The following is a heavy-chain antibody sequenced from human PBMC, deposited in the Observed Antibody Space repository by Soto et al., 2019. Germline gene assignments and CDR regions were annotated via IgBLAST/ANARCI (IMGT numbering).Heavy chain of an antibody. CDR3: AKARSSGYWTYGMDV. Sequence: QVQLVESGGGVVQPGRSLRLSCAASGFTFSNYATHWVRQAPGKGLEWVAVISNDGSNNYYADSVKGRFTISRDNSKNPLYLQMNSLRAEDTALYYCAKARSSGYWTYGMDVWGQGTTVTVSS. J-gene: IGHJ6*02. CDR2: ISNDGSNN. D-gene: IGHD3-22*01. CDR1: GFTFSNYA. V-gene: IGHV3-30*04.